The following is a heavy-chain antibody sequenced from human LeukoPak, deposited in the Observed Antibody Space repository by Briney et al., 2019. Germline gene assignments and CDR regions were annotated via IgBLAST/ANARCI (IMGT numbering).Heavy chain of an antibody. CDR2: MNPNSGNT. CDR1: GYTFTSYD. CDR3: ATSIVVVPAASDY. J-gene: IGHJ4*02. Sequence: ASVKVSCKASGYTFTSYDINWVRQATGQGLEWMGWMNPNSGNTGYAQKFQGRVTMTRNTSIGTAYMELSSLRSEDTAVYYCATSIVVVPAASDYWGQGTLVTVSS. D-gene: IGHD2-2*01. V-gene: IGHV1-8*01.